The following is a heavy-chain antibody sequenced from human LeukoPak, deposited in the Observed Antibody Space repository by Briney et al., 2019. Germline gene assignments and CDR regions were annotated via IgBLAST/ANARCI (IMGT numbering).Heavy chain of an antibody. CDR2: IKQDGSEK. V-gene: IGHV3-7*01. D-gene: IGHD6-19*01. CDR1: GFTFSSYW. Sequence: GGPLRLSCAASGFTFSSYWMSWVRQAPGKGLEWVANIKQDGSEKYYVDSVKGRFTISRDNAKNSLYLQMNSLRAEDTAVYYCARDGWQELFDYWGQGTLVTVSS. CDR3: ARDGWQELFDY. J-gene: IGHJ4*02.